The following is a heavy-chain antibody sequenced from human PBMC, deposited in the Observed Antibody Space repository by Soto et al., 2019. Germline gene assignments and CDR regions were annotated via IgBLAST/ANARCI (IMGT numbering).Heavy chain of an antibody. CDR2: FIPLLNTS. CDR3: ARDGDFDC. Sequence: QVQLVQSGAEMKKPGSSVKVSCKASGGTLRSYAIRWVRQAPGQGLEWMGRFIPLLNTSNYAQRFQGRGTITADNSTGTAYMELHSLRTEDTAVYYCARDGDFDCWGQGTLVTVSS. V-gene: IGHV1-69*04. D-gene: IGHD4-17*01. J-gene: IGHJ4*02. CDR1: GGTLRSYA.